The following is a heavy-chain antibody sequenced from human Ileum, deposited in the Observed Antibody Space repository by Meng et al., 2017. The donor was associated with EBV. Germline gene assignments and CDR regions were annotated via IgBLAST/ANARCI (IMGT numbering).Heavy chain of an antibody. CDR1: GYSISSTNW. Sequence: QLQLPQSGQGMLKPSDTLSLTCAVFGYSISSTNWWGWIRQHPGKGLEWIGYIYYSGSTSYNPSLKGRVTMSVDTSKNQFSLNLNSVTAVDTAVYYCARNVPGTSAYYDWGQGTLVTVSS. CDR3: ARNVPGTSAYYD. V-gene: IGHV4-28*01. D-gene: IGHD3-22*01. CDR2: IYYSGST. J-gene: IGHJ4*02.